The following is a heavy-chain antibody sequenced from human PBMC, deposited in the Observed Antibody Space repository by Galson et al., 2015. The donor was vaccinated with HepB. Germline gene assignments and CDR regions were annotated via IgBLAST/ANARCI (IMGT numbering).Heavy chain of an antibody. D-gene: IGHD2-2*02. Sequence: SVKVSCKASGYTFTSYYIHWVRQAPGQGLEWMGAINPSGGGTNYAQRFQGRITMARDTATSTAYMELSSLRSEDTAVYYCARGEYCSSTRCYREFPFDYWGQGTLVTVSS. V-gene: IGHV1-46*01. CDR2: INPSGGGT. J-gene: IGHJ4*02. CDR3: ARGEYCSSTRCYREFPFDY. CDR1: GYTFTSYY.